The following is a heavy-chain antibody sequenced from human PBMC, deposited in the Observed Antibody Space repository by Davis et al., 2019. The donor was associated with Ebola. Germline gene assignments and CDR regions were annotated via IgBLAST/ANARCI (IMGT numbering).Heavy chain of an antibody. V-gene: IGHV3-11*01. CDR3: AKDENDSYGYPRRVDY. CDR1: GFTFSDYY. Sequence: GESLKISCAASGFTFSDYYMSWIRQAPGKGLEWVSYISSSGSTIFYADSVKGRFTISRDNSKNTLYLQMNSLRAEDTAVYYCAKDENDSYGYPRRVDYWGQGTLVTVSS. CDR2: ISSSGSTI. D-gene: IGHD5-18*01. J-gene: IGHJ4*02.